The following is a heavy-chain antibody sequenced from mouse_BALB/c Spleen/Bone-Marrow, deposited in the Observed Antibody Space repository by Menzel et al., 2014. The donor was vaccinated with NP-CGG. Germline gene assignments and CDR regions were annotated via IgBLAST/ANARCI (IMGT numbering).Heavy chain of an antibody. Sequence: SGAELVRPGTSVKVSCKASGYAFTIYLIEWIKQRPGQGLEWIGVINPGSGSSNYNEKFKGKATLTADKSSSTAYIQLSNLTSDDSAVYFCARLGRDHFDYWGQGTTLTVSS. CDR3: ARLGRDHFDY. D-gene: IGHD4-1*01. V-gene: IGHV1-54*01. CDR1: GYAFTIYL. CDR2: INPGSGSS. J-gene: IGHJ2*01.